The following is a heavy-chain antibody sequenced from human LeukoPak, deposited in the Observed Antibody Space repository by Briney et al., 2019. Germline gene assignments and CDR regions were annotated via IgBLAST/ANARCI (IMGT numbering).Heavy chain of an antibody. V-gene: IGHV3-21*06. CDR2: ISSSSSFK. D-gene: IGHD4-17*01. J-gene: IGHJ2*01. CDR3: ARDLGSGDYLRKYFDL. CDR1: GFTFSSHW. Sequence: PGGSLRLSCVASGFTFSSHWMNWVRQAPGKRLEWVSSISSSSSFKQYADSAKGRFTISRDNAKNSLYLQMSGLRGEDTAVYYCARDLGSGDYLRKYFDLWGRGTLVAVSS.